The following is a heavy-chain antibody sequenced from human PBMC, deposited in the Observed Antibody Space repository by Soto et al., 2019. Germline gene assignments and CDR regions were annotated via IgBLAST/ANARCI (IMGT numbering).Heavy chain of an antibody. CDR1: GFTFSNSG. V-gene: IGHV3-30*03. CDR3: ATDRYGSGWFPSN. Sequence: QVQLVESGGGVVQPGRSLRLSCAASGFTFSNSGMHWVRQAPDKGLEWVAVISYDGSNKYYADSVKGRFTISRDNSKNTLYLQMNSLRAEDTAVYYCATDRYGSGWFPSNWGQGTLVTVSS. J-gene: IGHJ4*02. CDR2: ISYDGSNK. D-gene: IGHD6-19*01.